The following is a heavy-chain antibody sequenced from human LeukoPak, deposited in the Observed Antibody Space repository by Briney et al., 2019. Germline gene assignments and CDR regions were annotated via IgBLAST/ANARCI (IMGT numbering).Heavy chain of an antibody. CDR3: ARGGSSPWRAFDI. Sequence: PGGSLRLSCAASGFTFSSYSMNWVRQAPGKGLEWVSSISSSSSYIYYADSVKGRFTISRDNAKNSLYLQMNSLRAEDTAVYYCARGGSSPWRAFDIWGQGTMVTVSS. J-gene: IGHJ3*02. CDR2: ISSSSSYI. D-gene: IGHD1-26*01. CDR1: GFTFSSYS. V-gene: IGHV3-21*01.